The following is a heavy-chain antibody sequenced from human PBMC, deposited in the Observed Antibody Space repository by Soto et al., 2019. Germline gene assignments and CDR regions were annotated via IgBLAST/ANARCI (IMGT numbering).Heavy chain of an antibody. Sequence: QVQLVQSGAEMQQPGASVRVSCKASGGTFSKYAFSWVRQAPGQGLEWLGGTIPMFGTPNYAQKFQGRVAISADESTATVYMELSSLRSEDTAVYFCARPLRDRNYYSGMVVWGQGTTVTVSS. V-gene: IGHV1-69*01. D-gene: IGHD3-22*01. CDR3: ARPLRDRNYYSGMVV. CDR2: TIPMFGTP. J-gene: IGHJ6*02. CDR1: GGTFSKYA.